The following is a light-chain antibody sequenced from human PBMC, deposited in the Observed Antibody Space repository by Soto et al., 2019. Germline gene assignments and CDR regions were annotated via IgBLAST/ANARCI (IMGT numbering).Light chain of an antibody. CDR3: QQSYTTAIT. V-gene: IGKV1-39*01. J-gene: IGKJ5*01. Sequence: DIQMTQSPSSLSASVGDRVTITCRASQRISTYLNWYQQKPGKAPKLLIYGASTLQGGVPSRFSGSGSGTDFTLTISSLQPEDFATDYCQQSYTTAITVGQGTRLEIE. CDR1: QRISTY. CDR2: GAS.